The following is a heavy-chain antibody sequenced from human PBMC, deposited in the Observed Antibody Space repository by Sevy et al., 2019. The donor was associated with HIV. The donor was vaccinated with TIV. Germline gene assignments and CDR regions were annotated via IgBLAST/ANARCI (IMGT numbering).Heavy chain of an antibody. CDR3: ARDLGGYSGNSIDY. V-gene: IGHV1-18*01. D-gene: IGHD1-26*01. CDR1: GYTFTSYG. J-gene: IGHJ4*02. CDR2: ISAYNGNT. Sequence: ASVKVSCKASGYTFTSYGISWVRQAPGQGLEWMGWISAYNGNTNYAQKFQGRVTMTTDTSTHTAYMGLRSLRSDDTAVDYRARDLGGYSGNSIDYWGQGPLVTVSS.